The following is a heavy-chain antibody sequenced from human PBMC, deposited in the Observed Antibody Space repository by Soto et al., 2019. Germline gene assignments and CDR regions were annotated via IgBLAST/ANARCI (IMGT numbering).Heavy chain of an antibody. J-gene: IGHJ4*02. V-gene: IGHV5-51*01. Sequence: PGESLKISCQGSGYSFTKYWIGWVRQMPGKGLEWMGILWPGDSETRYSPSFQGQVTISVDNSINTAYLHWSSLKAPDTAIYYCFVVFGVARRGLDYWGPGTLVTVSS. D-gene: IGHD2-21*01. CDR1: GYSFTKYW. CDR3: FVVFGVARRGLDY. CDR2: LWPGDSET.